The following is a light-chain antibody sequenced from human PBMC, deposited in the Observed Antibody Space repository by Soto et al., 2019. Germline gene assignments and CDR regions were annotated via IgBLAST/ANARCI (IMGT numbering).Light chain of an antibody. CDR3: AAWDDSLSAYVV. CDR1: SSNIGINY. CDR2: RNN. V-gene: IGLV1-47*01. J-gene: IGLJ2*01. Sequence: QPVLTQPPSASGTPGQRVTIYCSGSSSNIGINYVYWYQQLPGTAPKLLIYRNNQRPSGVPDRFSGSKSGTSASLAISGLRSEDEADYYCAAWDDSLSAYVVFGGGTKVTVL.